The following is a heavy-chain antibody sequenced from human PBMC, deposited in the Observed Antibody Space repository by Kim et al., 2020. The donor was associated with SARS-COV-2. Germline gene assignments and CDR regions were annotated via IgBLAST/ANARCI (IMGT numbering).Heavy chain of an antibody. D-gene: IGHD3-10*01. CDR3: AREGSGSYNWLDP. J-gene: IGHJ5*02. Sequence: ASVKVSCKASGYTFETFSLYWLRQAPGQRFEWMGWINGGNGNTRYSQNFQGRVTFTRDTSATTAYMELTSLTFKDTAVYYCAREGSGSYNWLDPGGQGTLVTVSS. CDR1: GYTFETFS. V-gene: IGHV1-3*01. CDR2: INGGNGNT.